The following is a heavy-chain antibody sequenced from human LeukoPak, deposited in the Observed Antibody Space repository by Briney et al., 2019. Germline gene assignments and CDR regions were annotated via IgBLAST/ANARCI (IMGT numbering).Heavy chain of an antibody. V-gene: IGHV4-30-2*01. CDR3: ARTPSSSSGSWFDP. D-gene: IGHD6-6*01. J-gene: IGHJ5*02. Sequence: SQTLSLTCTVSGGSISSGGYYWSWIRQPPGKGLEWIGYIYHSGSTYYNPSLKSRVTISVDRSKNQFSLKLSSVTAADTAVYYCARTPSSSSGSWFDPWGQGTLVTVSS. CDR1: GGSISSGGYY. CDR2: IYHSGST.